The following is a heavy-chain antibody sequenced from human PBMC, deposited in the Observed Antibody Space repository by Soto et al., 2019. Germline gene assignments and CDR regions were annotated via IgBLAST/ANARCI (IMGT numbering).Heavy chain of an antibody. Sequence: ASVKVSCKASGFTFTSSAVQWVRQARGQRLEWIGWIVVGSGNTNYAQKFQERVTMTEDMSTNTAYMELSSLRSEDTAVYYCATERYYDILTGYYTLYAFDIWGQGTMVTVSS. CDR3: ATERYYDILTGYYTLYAFDI. CDR2: IVVGSGNT. J-gene: IGHJ3*02. D-gene: IGHD3-9*01. CDR1: GFTFTSSA. V-gene: IGHV1-58*01.